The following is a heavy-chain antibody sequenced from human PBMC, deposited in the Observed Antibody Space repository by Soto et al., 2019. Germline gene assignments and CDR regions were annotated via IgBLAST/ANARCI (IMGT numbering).Heavy chain of an antibody. CDR1: EFTFSSYA. CDR2: ISSDGSQK. CDR3: AKDQTYIGTAVYDV. V-gene: IGHV3-30*18. D-gene: IGHD2-21*02. Sequence: QAQLVESGGGVVQAGRSLRLSCAASEFTFSSYAMHWVRQAPGKGLEWVALISSDGSQKYYADSVMGRCLISRDNSLNTLYLRVYNVRDGDTAVYYCAKDQTYIGTAVYDVWGQGTTVTVSS. J-gene: IGHJ6*02.